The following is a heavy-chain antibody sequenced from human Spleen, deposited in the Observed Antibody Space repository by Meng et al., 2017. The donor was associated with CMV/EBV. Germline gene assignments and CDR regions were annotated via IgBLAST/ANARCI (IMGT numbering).Heavy chain of an antibody. D-gene: IGHD6-19*01. CDR2: ISSSSSYI. CDR3: ARESDIEVAGGYYYGMDV. Sequence: GESLKISCTASGFTFGDYAMSWVRQAPGKGLEWVSSISSSSSYIYYADSVKGRFTISRDNAKNSLYLQMNSLRAEDTAVYYCARESDIEVAGGYYYGMDVWGQGTTVTVSS. V-gene: IGHV3-21*01. J-gene: IGHJ6*02. CDR1: GFTFGDYA.